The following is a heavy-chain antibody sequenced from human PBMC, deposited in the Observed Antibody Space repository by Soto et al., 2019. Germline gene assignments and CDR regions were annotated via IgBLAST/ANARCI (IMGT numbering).Heavy chain of an antibody. Sequence: QVQLVQSGAEVKKPGSSVKVSCKASEGTFSSYAISWVRQAPGQGLEWMGGIIPIFGTANYAQKFQGRVTNTADESTSTAYMELISMSTDDREVYYCARDVGVNGHNVLGKGMDVWSQGTMVTVSS. J-gene: IGHJ6*02. D-gene: IGHD3-16*01. CDR3: ARDVGVNGHNVLGKGMDV. CDR1: EGTFSSYA. CDR2: IIPIFGTA. V-gene: IGHV1-69*01.